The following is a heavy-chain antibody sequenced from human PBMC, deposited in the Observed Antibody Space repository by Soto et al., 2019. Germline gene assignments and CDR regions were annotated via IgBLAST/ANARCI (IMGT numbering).Heavy chain of an antibody. CDR2: ISGSGFST. Sequence: GGSLRLSCAASGFTFNTYAMSWVRQSPGQGLEWVSAISGSGFSTYYADSVKGRFSISSDSSKNTLFLQMNSLRADDTAVYFCATFTFGRPFDTWGQGTMVTVSS. CDR1: GFTFNTYA. V-gene: IGHV3-23*01. CDR3: ATFTFGRPFDT. D-gene: IGHD3-16*01. J-gene: IGHJ3*02.